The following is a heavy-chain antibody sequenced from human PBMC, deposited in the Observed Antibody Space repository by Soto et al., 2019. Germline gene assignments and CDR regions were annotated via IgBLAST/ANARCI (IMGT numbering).Heavy chain of an antibody. D-gene: IGHD2-21*01. CDR1: NYSIRSGYY. J-gene: IGHJ4*02. CDR3: ARVIAKVFDY. Sequence: SETLSLTCAVPNYSIRSGYYWGWIRQPPGKGLEWIGSMYYSGSTYYNPSLKSRVTISVDTSKNQFSLNLSSVTAADTAVYYCARVIAKVFDYWGQGILVTVSS. CDR2: MYYSGST. V-gene: IGHV4-38-2*01.